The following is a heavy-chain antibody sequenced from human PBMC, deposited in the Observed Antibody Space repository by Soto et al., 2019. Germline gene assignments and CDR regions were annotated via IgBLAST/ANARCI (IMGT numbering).Heavy chain of an antibody. J-gene: IGHJ6*03. Sequence: SVKVSCKASGFTFTSSAMQWVRQARGQRLEWIGWIVVGSGNTNYAQKFQERVTITRDMSTSTAYMELSSLRSEGTAVYYCAAGPNYYYYYMDVWGKGTTVTVSS. CDR3: AAGPNYYYYYMDV. V-gene: IGHV1-58*02. CDR2: IVVGSGNT. CDR1: GFTFTSSA.